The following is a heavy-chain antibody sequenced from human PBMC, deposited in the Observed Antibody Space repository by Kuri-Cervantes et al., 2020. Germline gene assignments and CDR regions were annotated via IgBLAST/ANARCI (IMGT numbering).Heavy chain of an antibody. CDR2: ISGSGGST. CDR1: GFTFSSYA. J-gene: IGHJ4*02. V-gene: IGHV3-23*01. CDR3: AKRSKAVAGLSTPYYFDY. Sequence: GESLKISCAASGFTFSSYAMHWVRQAPGKGLEWVSAISGSGGSTYYADSVKGRFTVSRDNSKNTLYLQMNSLRAEDTAVYYCAKRSKAVAGLSTPYYFDYWGQGTLVTVSS. D-gene: IGHD6-19*01.